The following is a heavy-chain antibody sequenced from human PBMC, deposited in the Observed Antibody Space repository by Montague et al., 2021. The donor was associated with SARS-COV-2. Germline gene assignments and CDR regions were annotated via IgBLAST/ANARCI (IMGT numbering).Heavy chain of an antibody. CDR3: AREGAVVGARRTFDI. CDR1: GGSISSRSYY. V-gene: IGHV4-39*07. Sequence: SETLSLTCTLSGGSISSRSYYWGWIRQPPGKGLEWIGVIYYSGNTYYNPSLKSRVTISVDPSKNQFSLKLTSVTAADTAVYFCAREGAVVGARRTFDIWGQGTMVTVSS. CDR2: IYYSGNT. D-gene: IGHD1-26*01. J-gene: IGHJ3*02.